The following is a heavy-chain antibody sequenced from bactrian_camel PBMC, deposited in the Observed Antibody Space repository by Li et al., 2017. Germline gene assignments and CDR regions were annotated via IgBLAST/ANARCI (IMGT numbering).Heavy chain of an antibody. D-gene: IGHD2*01. V-gene: IGHV3S1*01. CDR2: ILRGSGTT. J-gene: IGHJ4*01. CDR1: GYASSNRYC. Sequence: HVQLVESGGGSVQAGGSLRLSCTVSGYASSNRYCIAWFRQAPGKQREGVTAILRGSGTTRYADSVKGRSTISQDNDKNTVDLQMNSLKSETLPCTTVQQAHRAITIVTLLPLTTGARGPRSPSP. CDR3: QQAHRAITIVTLLPLTT.